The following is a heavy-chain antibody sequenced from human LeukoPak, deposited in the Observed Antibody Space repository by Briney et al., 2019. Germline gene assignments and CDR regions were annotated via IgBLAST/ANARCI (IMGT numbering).Heavy chain of an antibody. J-gene: IGHJ4*02. D-gene: IGHD4-23*01. CDR2: IRGDATSI. CDR1: GSTFSDYY. Sequence: GGSLRLSCSASGSTFSDYYMTWIRQAPGKGLEWVSYIRGDATSIYYADSVKGRFTIYRDNAKNSLYLQMNSLRAADTAVYYCATCGTSSCRNFDYWGQGTLVTVSS. CDR3: ATCGTSSCRNFDY. V-gene: IGHV3-11*01.